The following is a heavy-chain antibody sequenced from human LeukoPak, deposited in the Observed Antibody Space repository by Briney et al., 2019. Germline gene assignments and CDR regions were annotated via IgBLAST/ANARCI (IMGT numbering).Heavy chain of an antibody. CDR1: GGTFSSYA. Sequence: SVKVSCKASGGTFSSYAISWVRQAPGQGLEWMGGIIPIFGTANYAQKFQGRVTITADESTSTAYMELSSLRSEDTTVYYCASAVYYDSSGYYGAFDIWGQGTMVTVSS. CDR3: ASAVYYDSSGYYGAFDI. CDR2: IIPIFGTA. J-gene: IGHJ3*02. V-gene: IGHV1-69*13. D-gene: IGHD3-22*01.